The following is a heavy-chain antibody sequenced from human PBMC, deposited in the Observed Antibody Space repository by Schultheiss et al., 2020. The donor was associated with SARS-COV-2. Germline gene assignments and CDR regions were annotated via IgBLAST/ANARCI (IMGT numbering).Heavy chain of an antibody. CDR2: INHSGST. Sequence: GSLRLSCAVYGGSFSGYYWSWIRQPPGKGLEWIGEINHSGSTNYNPSLKSRVTISVDTSKNQFSLKLSSVTAADTAVYYCARGRGGYDVYYYYYYMDVWGKGTTVTVSS. CDR1: GGSFSGYY. J-gene: IGHJ6*03. CDR3: ARGRGGYDVYYYYYYMDV. V-gene: IGHV4-34*01. D-gene: IGHD5-12*01.